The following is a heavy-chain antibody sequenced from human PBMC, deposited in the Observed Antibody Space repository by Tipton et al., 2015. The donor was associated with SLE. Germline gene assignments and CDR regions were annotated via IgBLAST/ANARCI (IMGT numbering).Heavy chain of an antibody. CDR2: IFYTGST. CDR1: GFSFTTFA. J-gene: IGHJ6*02. V-gene: IGHV4-59*01. D-gene: IGHD5-18*01. CDR3: ARISVDTTMAQRVDYGMDV. Sequence: LRLSCAASGFSFTTFAMHWVRQAPGKGLEWIGSIFYTGSTTYNPSLKSRLTMSVDTPKNQFSLKLTSVTAADTAVYYCARISVDTTMAQRVDYGMDVWGQGTTVTVSS.